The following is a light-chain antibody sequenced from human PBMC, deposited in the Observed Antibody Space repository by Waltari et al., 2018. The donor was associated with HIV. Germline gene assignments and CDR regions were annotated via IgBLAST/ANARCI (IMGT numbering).Light chain of an antibody. CDR3: HQRSNWPLT. J-gene: IGKJ4*01. CDR2: DAS. V-gene: IGKV3-11*01. CDR1: QSVSSS. Sequence: EVVLTQSPATLSLSPGERATLSCRARQSVSSSLAWYQLKPGQAPRHLIYDASNRATGIPARFSGRGSGTDFTLTISSLESEDFAVYYCHQRSNWPLTFGGGTRVEIK.